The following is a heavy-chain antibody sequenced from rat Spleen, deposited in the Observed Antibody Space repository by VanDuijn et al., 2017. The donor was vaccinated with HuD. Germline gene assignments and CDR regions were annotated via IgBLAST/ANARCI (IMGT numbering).Heavy chain of an antibody. D-gene: IGHD2-2*01. V-gene: IGHV5-7*01. Sequence: EVQLVESGGGLVQPGRSMKLSCAASGFTFSNYGLAWVRQAPKKGLEWVAYISYDGSSTYYRDSVKGRFTISRDNEKSTLYLQMDSLRSEDTATYYCTRAGYLRDWYFDFWGPGTMVTVSS. CDR2: ISYDGSST. J-gene: IGHJ1*01. CDR3: TRAGYLRDWYFDF. CDR1: GFTFSNYG.